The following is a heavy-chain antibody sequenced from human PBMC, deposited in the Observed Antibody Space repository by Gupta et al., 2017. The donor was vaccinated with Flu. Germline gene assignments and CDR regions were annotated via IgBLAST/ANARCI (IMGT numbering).Heavy chain of an antibody. CDR2: ISASGSHI. D-gene: IGHD6-13*01. CDR1: GFPFTSLT. J-gene: IGHJ5*02. Sequence: EVQLVESGGGLVQPGGSLRLSCVASGFPFTSLTMSWVRQVPGKGLEWLSYISASGSHIVYADSVKGRFTVSRDDAKNSLYLLMNSLRDEDTAVYYCASHRSSNWFENWGQGTLVTVSS. V-gene: IGHV3-48*02. CDR3: ASHRSSNWFEN.